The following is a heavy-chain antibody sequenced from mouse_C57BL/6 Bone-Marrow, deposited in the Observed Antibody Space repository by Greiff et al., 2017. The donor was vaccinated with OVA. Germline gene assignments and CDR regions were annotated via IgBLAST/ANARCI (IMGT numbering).Heavy chain of an antibody. CDR1: GFSLTSYA. D-gene: IGHD4-1*01. Sequence: VKLQESGPGLVAPSQSLSITCTVSGFSLTSYAISWVRQTPGKGLEWLGVIWNGGGTNYNSALKSRLSISKDNYKSQLCLKMNSLQTEYTARYYCARNNVWDSDFDVWGTGTTVTVSS. CDR3: ARNNVWDSDFDV. CDR2: IWNGGGT. V-gene: IGHV2-9-1*01. J-gene: IGHJ1*03.